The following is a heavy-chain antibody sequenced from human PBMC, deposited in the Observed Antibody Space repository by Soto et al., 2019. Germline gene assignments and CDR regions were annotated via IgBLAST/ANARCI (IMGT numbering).Heavy chain of an antibody. V-gene: IGHV3-23*01. CDR1: GFTFDSYA. CDR2: ISGSADGT. Sequence: EVKLLESGGGLAQPGGSLRLSCVGSGFTFDSYAISWVRQAPGERLQWIAAISGSADGTDYAHSVRGRITISRANAKKTVHLQMDSLRVEDTAVYFCAKDTVGGYSFWSGYYSDGLDVWGQGTLVSVS. J-gene: IGHJ3*01. D-gene: IGHD3-3*01. CDR3: AKDTVGGYSFWSGYYSDGLDV.